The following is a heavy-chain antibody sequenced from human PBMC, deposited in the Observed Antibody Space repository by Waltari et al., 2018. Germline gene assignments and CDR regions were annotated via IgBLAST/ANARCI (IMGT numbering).Heavy chain of an antibody. D-gene: IGHD1-26*01. CDR1: GSIFTYYH. V-gene: IGHV1-2*02. CDR2: FNPKNGDS. CDR3: ARDPGPIMGAPDL. Sequence: QEQLVQSGAEVKTPGASVKISCPASGSIFTYYHLHWFRQTPGQGFEWMGWFNPKNGDSNSAEKFLGRVTMTRDTSIDTVYLDLSGLRSDDTAIFFCARDPGPIMGAPDLWGQGTQVTVSS. J-gene: IGHJ5*02.